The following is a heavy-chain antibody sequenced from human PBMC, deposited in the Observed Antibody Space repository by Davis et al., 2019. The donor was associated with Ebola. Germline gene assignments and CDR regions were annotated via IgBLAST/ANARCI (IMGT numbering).Heavy chain of an antibody. V-gene: IGHV3-21*01. D-gene: IGHD6-19*01. CDR2: ICISSAFI. Sequence: GESLKISCAASGFTFSTYTMTWVRQAPGKGLEWVSSICISSAFIYYADSVKGRFTVSRDNAKSSLSLQMNSLRAEDTAVYYCAGGESGWDASDIWGRGTMVTVSS. CDR3: AGGESGWDASDI. J-gene: IGHJ3*02. CDR1: GFTFSTYT.